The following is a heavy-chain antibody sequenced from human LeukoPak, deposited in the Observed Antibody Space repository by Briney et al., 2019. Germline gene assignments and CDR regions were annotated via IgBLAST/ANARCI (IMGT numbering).Heavy chain of an antibody. CDR2: FDPEVGET. CDR1: GYTLTELS. Sequence: GASVKVSCKVSGYTLTELSLHWVRQAPGNGLEWMGGFDPEVGETIYAQRFQGRVTMTEDTSTDTAYMELSSLRSEDTAVYYCATLFAPPDILTGFPYYFDYWGQGTLVTVSS. V-gene: IGHV1-24*01. D-gene: IGHD3-9*01. J-gene: IGHJ4*02. CDR3: ATLFAPPDILTGFPYYFDY.